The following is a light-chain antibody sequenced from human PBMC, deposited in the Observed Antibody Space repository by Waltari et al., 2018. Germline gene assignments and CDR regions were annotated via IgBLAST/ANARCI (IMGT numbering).Light chain of an antibody. Sequence: DIVMTQSPLSLPVTPGEPASISCRSSQSLLHSNGHTYLAWYLQKPGQSPQLLIYLGSNRASGVPDRFSGSGSGTDFTLKISRVEAEDVGIYYCMQALQTPYTFGQGTKLEIK. J-gene: IGKJ2*01. CDR2: LGS. CDR1: QSLLHSNGHTY. V-gene: IGKV2-28*01. CDR3: MQALQTPYT.